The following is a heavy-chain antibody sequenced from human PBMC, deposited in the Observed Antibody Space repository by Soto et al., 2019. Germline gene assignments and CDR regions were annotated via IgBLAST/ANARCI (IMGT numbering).Heavy chain of an antibody. V-gene: IGHV3-30*03. CDR3: AILEGYDFWSGYYEGLYYYYGMDV. D-gene: IGHD3-3*01. CDR2: ISYDGSNK. Sequence: QVQLVESGGGEVQPGRALRLSCAASGFTFSSYGMHWVRQAPGKGLEWVAVISYDGSNKYYADSVKGRFTISRDNSKNTLYLQMSSLRAEDTAVDYCAILEGYDFWSGYYEGLYYYYGMDVWGQGTTVTVSS. CDR1: GFTFSSYG. J-gene: IGHJ6*02.